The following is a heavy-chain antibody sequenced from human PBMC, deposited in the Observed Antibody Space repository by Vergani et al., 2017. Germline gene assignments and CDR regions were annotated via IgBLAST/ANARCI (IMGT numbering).Heavy chain of an antibody. CDR2: MSPDSGNR. CDR1: GYSFTSHD. D-gene: IGHD4-11*01. Sequence: QVQLVQSGAEVKKPGASVKVSCEASGYSFTSHDIYCVRQAPGQGLEWMGWMSPDSGNRGFAQNFQGRISMTRNTSINTAYMELSSLTSEDTAIYYCARDYSNNNYFDPWGQGTLVTVSS. J-gene: IGHJ5*02. CDR3: ARDYSNNNYFDP. V-gene: IGHV1-8*01.